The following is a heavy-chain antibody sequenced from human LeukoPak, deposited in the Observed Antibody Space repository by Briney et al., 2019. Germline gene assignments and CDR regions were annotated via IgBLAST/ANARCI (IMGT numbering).Heavy chain of an antibody. J-gene: IGHJ4*02. CDR1: GFTVSSNY. V-gene: IGHV3-53*05. D-gene: IGHD6-19*01. CDR3: TRDVDGSGGG. CDR2: IYSGGST. Sequence: PGGSLRLSCAASGFTVSSNYMSWVRQAPGKGLEWVSVIYSGGSTYYADSVKGRFTISRDNSQNTLYLRMNSLRPEDTAVYYCTRDVDGSGGGWGQGTLVTVSS.